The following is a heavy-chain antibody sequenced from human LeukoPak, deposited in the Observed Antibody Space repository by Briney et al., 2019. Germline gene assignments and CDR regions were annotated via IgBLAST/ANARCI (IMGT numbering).Heavy chain of an antibody. V-gene: IGHV3-43*02. CDR2: ISDDGYGT. D-gene: IGHD4/OR15-4a*01. Sequence: GRSLRLSCAASGFTFRDCAMRWVRQAPGKGLEWVSLISDDGYGTYYADSVKGRFTISRDNSKNSLYLQMNSLRSEDTALYYCATMGPLDYWGQGALVTVSS. CDR1: GFTFRDCA. CDR3: ATMGPLDY. J-gene: IGHJ4*02.